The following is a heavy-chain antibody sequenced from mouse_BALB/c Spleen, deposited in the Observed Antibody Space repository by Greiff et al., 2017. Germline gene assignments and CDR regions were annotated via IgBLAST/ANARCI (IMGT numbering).Heavy chain of an antibody. V-gene: IGHV1-5*01. Sequence: DVKLQESGTVLARPGASVKMSCKASGYTFTSYWMHWVKQRPGQGLEWIGAIYPGNSDTSYNQKFKGKAKLTAVTSTSTAYMELSSLTNEDSAVYYCTRSRNYGVFYYFDYWGQGTTLTVSS. J-gene: IGHJ2*01. CDR2: IYPGNSDT. D-gene: IGHD2-1*01. CDR3: TRSRNYGVFYYFDY. CDR1: GYTFTSYW.